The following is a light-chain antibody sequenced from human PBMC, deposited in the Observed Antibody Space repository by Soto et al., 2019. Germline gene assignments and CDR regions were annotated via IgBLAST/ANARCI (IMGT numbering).Light chain of an antibody. J-gene: IGKJ3*01. CDR2: LGS. CDR3: MQALQTPLFT. CDR1: QSLLHINGYNY. Sequence: DIVMTQSPLSLPVTPGEPASISCRSSQSLLHINGYNYLDWYLQKPGQSPQLLIYLGSNRASGVPDRFSGSGSGTDFTLKISRVEAEDVGVYYCMQALQTPLFTFGPGTKVDIK. V-gene: IGKV2-28*01.